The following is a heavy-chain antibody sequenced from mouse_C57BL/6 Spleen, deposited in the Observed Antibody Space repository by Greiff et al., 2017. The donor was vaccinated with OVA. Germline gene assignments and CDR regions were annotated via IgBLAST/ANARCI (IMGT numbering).Heavy chain of an antibody. D-gene: IGHD2-3*01. J-gene: IGHJ3*01. Sequence: EVKLMESGGGLVQPGGSLSLSCAASGFTFTDYYMSWVRQPPGKALEWLGFIRNKANGYTTEYSASVKGRFTISRDNSQSILYLQMNALRAEDSATYYCASDGYGAWFAYWGQGTLVTVSA. V-gene: IGHV7-3*01. CDR1: GFTFTDYY. CDR3: ASDGYGAWFAY. CDR2: IRNKANGYTT.